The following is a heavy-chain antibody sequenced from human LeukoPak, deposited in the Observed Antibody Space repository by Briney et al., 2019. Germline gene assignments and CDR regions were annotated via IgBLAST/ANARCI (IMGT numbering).Heavy chain of an antibody. J-gene: IGHJ5*02. Sequence: ASVKVSCKASGYTFTSYYMHWVRQAPGQGLEWMGIINPSSSSTSYAQKSQGRVSMTRDTSTSTVYMDLSSLRSEDTAVYYCAKSGVVQSKNWFDPWGQGTLVTVSS. V-gene: IGHV1-46*01. CDR1: GYTFTSYY. CDR2: INPSSSST. CDR3: AKSGVVQSKNWFDP. D-gene: IGHD2-2*01.